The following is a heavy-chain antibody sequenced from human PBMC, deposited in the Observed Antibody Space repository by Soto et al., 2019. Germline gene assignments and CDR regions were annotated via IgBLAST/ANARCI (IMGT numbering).Heavy chain of an antibody. CDR1: GGSISSYY. D-gene: IGHD3-10*01. CDR3: ARTTMVRGVRYWFDP. J-gene: IGHJ5*02. Sequence: QVQLQESGPGLVKPSETLSLTCTVSGGSISSYYWSWIRQPPGKGLEWIGCIYYSGSTNYNPSLKSRVTISVDTSKNQFSLKLSSVTAADTAVYYCARTTMVRGVRYWFDPWGQGTLVTVSS. CDR2: IYYSGST. V-gene: IGHV4-59*08.